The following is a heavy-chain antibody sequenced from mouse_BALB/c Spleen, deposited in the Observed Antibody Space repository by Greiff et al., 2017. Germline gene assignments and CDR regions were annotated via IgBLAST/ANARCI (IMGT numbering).Heavy chain of an antibody. CDR2: IYPGDGDT. CDR3: ARSWDGFAY. J-gene: IGHJ3*01. Sequence: QVQLQQSGAELARPGASVKLSCKASGYTFTSYWMQWVKQRPGQGLEWIGAIYPGDGDTRYTQKFKGKATLTADKSSSTAYMQLSSLASEDSAVYYCARSWDGFAYWGQGTLVTVSA. D-gene: IGHD4-1*01. V-gene: IGHV1-87*01. CDR1: GYTFTSYW.